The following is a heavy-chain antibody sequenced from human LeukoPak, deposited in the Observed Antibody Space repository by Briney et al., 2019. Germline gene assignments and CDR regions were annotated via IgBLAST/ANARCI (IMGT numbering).Heavy chain of an antibody. CDR3: ARRDYDFWSGYSHFDY. Sequence: KPSETLSLTCAVYGGSFSGYYWSWIRQPPGKGLEWIGSIYYSGSTYYNPSLKSRVTISVDTSKNQFSLKLSSVTAADTAVYYCARRDYDFWSGYSHFDYWGQGTLVTVSS. D-gene: IGHD3-3*01. CDR2: IYYSGST. V-gene: IGHV4-34*01. CDR1: GGSFSGYY. J-gene: IGHJ4*02.